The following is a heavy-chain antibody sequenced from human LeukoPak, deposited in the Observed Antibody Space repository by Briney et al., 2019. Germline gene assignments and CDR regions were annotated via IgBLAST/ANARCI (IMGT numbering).Heavy chain of an antibody. CDR3: AQDTSTDVFNY. CDR1: EYTFTSYS. V-gene: IGHV7-4-1*02. CDR2: INTKTGNP. D-gene: IGHD5-18*01. Sequence: ASVKVSCKASEYTFTSYSMNWVRQAPGQGLEWMGWINTKTGNPAYAQGFIGRFVFSLDTSVSTAYLQISSLKVEDTAVYYCAQDTSTDVFNYWGQGTLVTVSS. J-gene: IGHJ4*02.